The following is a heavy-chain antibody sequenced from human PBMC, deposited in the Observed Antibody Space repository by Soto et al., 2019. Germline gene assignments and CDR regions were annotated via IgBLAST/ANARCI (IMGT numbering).Heavy chain of an antibody. CDR3: TRDALGGVVDL. V-gene: IGHV4-4*02. D-gene: IGHD3-16*01. J-gene: IGHJ2*01. Sequence: QVQLQESGPGLVKPSGTLSLTCTVSGDSISSTKWWSWVRQSPGRGLQWIGEVYHTGSTNYNPSLTSRVSISVDNSKNQCSLRLNSVTAADTAVYYCTRDALGGVVDLWGRGTLVTVSS. CDR2: VYHTGST. CDR1: GDSISSTKW.